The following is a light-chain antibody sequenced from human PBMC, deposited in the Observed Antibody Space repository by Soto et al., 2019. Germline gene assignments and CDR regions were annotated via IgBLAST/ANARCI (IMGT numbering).Light chain of an antibody. Sequence: EIVLTQSPATLSLSPGERATLSCRASQSVSSYLAWYQQKPGQAPRLLIYDVSNRATGIPGRFSGSRSGTEFTLTISSLQPDDFATYYCQQYNSYSGTFGQGTK. J-gene: IGKJ1*01. V-gene: IGKV3-11*01. CDR1: QSVSSY. CDR3: QQYNSYSGT. CDR2: DVS.